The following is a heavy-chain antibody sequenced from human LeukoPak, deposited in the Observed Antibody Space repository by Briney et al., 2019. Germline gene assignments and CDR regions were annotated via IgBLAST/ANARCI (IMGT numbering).Heavy chain of an antibody. V-gene: IGHV3-23*01. CDR3: AKEAVAGPKGWNWFDP. CDR1: GFTFSSYA. D-gene: IGHD6-19*01. Sequence: GGSLRLSCAASGFTFSSYAMSWVRQAPGKGLEWVSAISGSGGSTYYADSVKGRFTVSRDNSKNTLYLQMNSLRAEDTAVYYCAKEAVAGPKGWNWFDPWGQGTLVTVSS. J-gene: IGHJ5*02. CDR2: ISGSGGST.